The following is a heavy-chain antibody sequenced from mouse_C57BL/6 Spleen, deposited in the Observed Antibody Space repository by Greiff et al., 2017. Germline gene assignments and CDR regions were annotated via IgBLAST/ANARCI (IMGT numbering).Heavy chain of an antibody. J-gene: IGHJ1*03. Sequence: QVQLQQSGAELVKPGASVKISCKASGYAFSSYWMNWVKQRPGKGLEWIGQIYPGDGDTNYNGKFKGKATLTADKSSSTAYMQLSSLTSEDSAVYFCARMYYGSSYWYFDVWGTGTTVTVSS. V-gene: IGHV1-80*01. D-gene: IGHD1-1*01. CDR2: IYPGDGDT. CDR3: ARMYYGSSYWYFDV. CDR1: GYAFSSYW.